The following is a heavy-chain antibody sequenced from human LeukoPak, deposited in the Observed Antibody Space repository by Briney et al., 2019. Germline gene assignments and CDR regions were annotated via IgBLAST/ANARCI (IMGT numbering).Heavy chain of an antibody. Sequence: PGGSLRLSCAASGFTFSSYWMSWVRQAPGKGLEWVANIKQDGSEKYYVDSVKGRFTISRDNAKNSLYLQMNSLRPDDTAVYYCARDGGDGHNLDYWGQGTLVTVSS. CDR2: IKQDGSEK. CDR3: ARDGGDGHNLDY. CDR1: GFTFSSYW. D-gene: IGHD5-24*01. V-gene: IGHV3-7*01. J-gene: IGHJ4*02.